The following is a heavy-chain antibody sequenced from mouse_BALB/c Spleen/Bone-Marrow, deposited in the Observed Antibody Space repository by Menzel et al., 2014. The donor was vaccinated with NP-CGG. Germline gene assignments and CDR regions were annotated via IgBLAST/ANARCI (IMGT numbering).Heavy chain of an antibody. J-gene: IGHJ3*01. CDR2: IDPFNGVT. CDR1: GYSFXNYY. CDR3: ARRVITTGPGFAY. D-gene: IGHD2-4*01. V-gene: IGHV1S135*01. Sequence: QLKESGPELMKPGASVKISCKASGYSFXNYYIHWVKQSHGKSLEWIGYIDPFNGVTTYNQKFKGKATLTVDKSSNTAYMHLSSLTSEDSAVFYCARRVITTGPGFAYWGQGTLVTVSA.